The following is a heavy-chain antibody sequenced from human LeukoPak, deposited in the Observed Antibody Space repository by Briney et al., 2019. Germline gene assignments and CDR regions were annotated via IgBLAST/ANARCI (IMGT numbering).Heavy chain of an antibody. CDR2: IYNSGST. CDR1: GGSISSYY. CDR3: ARSYNSRGYYYYGMDV. Sequence: SETLSLTCTVSGGSISSYYWSWIRQPPGKGLEWIAYIYNSGSTGYNPSLKSRVTISVDTSKNQFSLKLTSVTAADTAVYYCARSYNSRGYYYYGMDVWGQGTTVTVSS. D-gene: IGHD3-22*01. J-gene: IGHJ6*02. V-gene: IGHV4-59*01.